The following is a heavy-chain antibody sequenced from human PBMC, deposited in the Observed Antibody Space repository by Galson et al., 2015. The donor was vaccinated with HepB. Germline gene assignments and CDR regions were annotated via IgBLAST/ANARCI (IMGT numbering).Heavy chain of an antibody. Sequence: SVKVSCKASGYTFTSYGISWVRQAPGQGLEWMGWISAYNGNTNYAQKLQGRVTMTTDTSTSTAYMELRSLRSDDTAVYYCARDLRHYDFWSGYYRGPLGYWGQGTLVTVSS. CDR1: GYTFTSYG. V-gene: IGHV1-18*04. CDR3: ARDLRHYDFWSGYYRGPLGY. D-gene: IGHD3-3*01. CDR2: ISAYNGNT. J-gene: IGHJ4*02.